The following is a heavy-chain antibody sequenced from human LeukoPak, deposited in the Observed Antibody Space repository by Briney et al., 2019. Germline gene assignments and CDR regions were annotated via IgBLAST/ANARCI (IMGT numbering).Heavy chain of an antibody. CDR1: GGTFSSYA. CDR3: ARDPHGSSWYLGY. V-gene: IGHV1-69*05. Sequence: SVTVSCKASGGTFSSYAISWVRQAPGQGLEWMGGIIPIFGTANYAQKFQGRVTITTDESTSTAYMELSSLRSEDTAVYYCARDPHGSSWYLGYWGQGTLVTVSS. CDR2: IIPIFGTA. J-gene: IGHJ4*02. D-gene: IGHD6-13*01.